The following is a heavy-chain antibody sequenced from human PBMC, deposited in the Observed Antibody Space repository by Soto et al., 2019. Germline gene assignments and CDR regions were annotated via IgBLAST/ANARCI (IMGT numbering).Heavy chain of an antibody. CDR1: GGSISSYY. CDR2: IYYSGST. Sequence: SETLSLTCXVFGGSISSYYWSWIRQPPGKGLEWIGYIYYSGSTNYNPSLKSRVTISVDTSKNQFSLKLSLKLSSVTAADTAVYYCARRWGDYFDYWGQGTLVTVSS. CDR3: ARRWGDYFDY. D-gene: IGHD3-16*01. V-gene: IGHV4-59*08. J-gene: IGHJ4*02.